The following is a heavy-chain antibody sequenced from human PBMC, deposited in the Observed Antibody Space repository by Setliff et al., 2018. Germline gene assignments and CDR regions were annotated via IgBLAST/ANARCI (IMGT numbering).Heavy chain of an antibody. J-gene: IGHJ6*03. CDR1: GYNFITLG. Sequence: SVKVSCKTSGYNFITLGINWVRQAPGQGLEWMGGIIPIFGTANYAQKFQGRVTITTDESTSTAYMELSSLRSDDTAVYYCVREGVDSRSSTDYRYYMDVWGKGTTVTVSS. V-gene: IGHV1-69*05. D-gene: IGHD3-22*01. CDR2: IIPIFGTA. CDR3: VREGVDSRSSTDYRYYMDV.